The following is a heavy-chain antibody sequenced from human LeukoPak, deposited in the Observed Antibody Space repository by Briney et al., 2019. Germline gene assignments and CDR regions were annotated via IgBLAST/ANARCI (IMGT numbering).Heavy chain of an antibody. V-gene: IGHV1-2*02. Sequence: GASVKVSCKASGYTFTSYGISWVRQAPGQGLEWMGWIDPNSGGTNYAQKFRGRVTMTRDTSISTAYMELSRLRSDDTAVYYCARAYDYVWGSYRYPQYYFDYWGQGTLVTVSS. CDR1: GYTFTSYG. CDR3: ARAYDYVWGSYRYPQYYFDY. CDR2: IDPNSGGT. D-gene: IGHD3-16*02. J-gene: IGHJ4*02.